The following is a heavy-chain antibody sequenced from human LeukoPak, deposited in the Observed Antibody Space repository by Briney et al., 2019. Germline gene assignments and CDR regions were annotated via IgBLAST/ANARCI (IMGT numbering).Heavy chain of an antibody. CDR2: IYHSGST. CDR3: ARERGWRNGALEI. Sequence: SETLSLTCTVSGGSISSSSYYWGWIRQPPGKGLEWIGYIYHSGSTNYNPSLKSRVTISGDTSKNQFSLKLTSVTAADTAVYYWARERGWRNGALEIWGKGQWSPSLQ. D-gene: IGHD6-19*01. V-gene: IGHV4-61*01. CDR1: GGSISSSSYY. J-gene: IGHJ3*02.